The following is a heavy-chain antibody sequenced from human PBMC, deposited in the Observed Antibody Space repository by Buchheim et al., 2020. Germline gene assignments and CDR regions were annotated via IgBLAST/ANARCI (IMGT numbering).Heavy chain of an antibody. J-gene: IGHJ5*02. V-gene: IGHV4-34*01. CDR3: ARYTGGYDFWSGYTWFDP. CDR2: INHSGST. Sequence: QVQLQQWGAGLLKPSETLSLTCAVFGGSFSGYYWSWIRQPPGKGLEWIGEINHSGSTNYNPSLKSRVTISVDTPKNPFFLKLSSVTAADTAVYYCARYTGGYDFWSGYTWFDPWGQGTL. CDR1: GGSFSGYY. D-gene: IGHD3-3*01.